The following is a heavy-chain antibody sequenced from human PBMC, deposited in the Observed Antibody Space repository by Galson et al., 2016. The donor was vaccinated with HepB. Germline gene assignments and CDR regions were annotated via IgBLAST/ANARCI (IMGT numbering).Heavy chain of an antibody. CDR1: GGSISSRNYY. CDR3: ARVAWYQYGSGSYDY. D-gene: IGHD3-10*01. V-gene: IGHV4-39*01. CDR2: INYSGNT. Sequence: SETLSLTCTVSGGSISSRNYYWGWIRQPPGKGLEWIGSINYSGNTYYNPSLKSRVTMSIDTSKNQFSLMLSSVTAADTAVYYCARVAWYQYGSGSYDYWGQGTLVSVAS. J-gene: IGHJ4*02.